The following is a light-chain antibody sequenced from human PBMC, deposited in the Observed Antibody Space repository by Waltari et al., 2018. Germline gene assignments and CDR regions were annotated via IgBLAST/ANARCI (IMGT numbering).Light chain of an antibody. CDR2: GAS. CDR1: QSVSSN. J-gene: IGKJ4*01. V-gene: IGKV3-15*01. CDR3: QQYNNWPPLT. Sequence: EIVMTQSPATLSVSPGERATLSCRASQSVSSNLAWYQQKPGQAPRLLIDGASTRATGIPARFSGSGSGTEFTFTISSLQSEDFAVYYCQQYNNWPPLTFGGGTKVEIK.